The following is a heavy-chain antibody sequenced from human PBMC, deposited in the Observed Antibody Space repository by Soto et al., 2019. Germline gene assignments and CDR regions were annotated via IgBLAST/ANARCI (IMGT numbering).Heavy chain of an antibody. D-gene: IGHD3-3*01. CDR2: ISGSGGST. CDR1: GFTFSSYA. V-gene: IGHV3-23*01. J-gene: IGHJ5*02. Sequence: EVQLLESGGGLVQPGGSLRLSCAASGFTFSSYAMSWVRQAPGKGLEWVSAISGSGGSTYYADSVKGRFTISRDNSKSSLYLQMNSLRAEDTAVYYCAKDITMFGVPPPNDWFDPWGQGTLVTVSS. CDR3: AKDITMFGVPPPNDWFDP.